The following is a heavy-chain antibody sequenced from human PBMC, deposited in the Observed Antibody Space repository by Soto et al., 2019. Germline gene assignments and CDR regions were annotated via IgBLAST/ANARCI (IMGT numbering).Heavy chain of an antibody. Sequence: GGSLXLSCAASGFTFSDYYMSWIRQAPGKGLEWISYMSSSSGYTNYADSVEGRFTISRDNAKNSLYLQMNSLRAEDTAVYYCARVSPGSRRSPFDYWGQGTLVTVSS. J-gene: IGHJ4*02. V-gene: IGHV3-11*05. D-gene: IGHD3-10*01. CDR2: MSSSSGYT. CDR1: GFTFSDYY. CDR3: ARVSPGSRRSPFDY.